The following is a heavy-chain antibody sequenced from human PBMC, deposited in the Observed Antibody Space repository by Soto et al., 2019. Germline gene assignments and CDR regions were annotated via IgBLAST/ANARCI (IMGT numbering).Heavy chain of an antibody. CDR2: ISSSSSHI. J-gene: IGHJ4*02. Sequence: GGSLRLSCEASGFTFSSYRMNWVRQAPGKGLEWVSSISSSSSHIYYADSLKSRFTISRDNAKKSVYLQMNSLRAEDTAVYYCARDSDTALVTDYWGQGTLVTVSS. V-gene: IGHV3-21*01. CDR3: ARDSDTALVTDY. D-gene: IGHD5-18*01. CDR1: GFTFSSYR.